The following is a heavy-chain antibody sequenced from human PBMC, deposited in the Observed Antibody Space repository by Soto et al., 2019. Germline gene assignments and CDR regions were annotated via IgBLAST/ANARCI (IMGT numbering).Heavy chain of an antibody. CDR3: ARREDSYDFWSGYNYYMDV. CDR2: IYYSGST. Sequence: PSETLSLTCTVSGGSISSYYWSWIRQPPGKGLEWIGYIYYSGSTNYNPSLKSRVTISVDTSKNQFSLKLSSVTAADTAVYYCARREDSYDFWSGYNYYMDVWGKGTTVTVSS. CDR1: GGSISSYY. J-gene: IGHJ6*03. V-gene: IGHV4-59*08. D-gene: IGHD3-3*01.